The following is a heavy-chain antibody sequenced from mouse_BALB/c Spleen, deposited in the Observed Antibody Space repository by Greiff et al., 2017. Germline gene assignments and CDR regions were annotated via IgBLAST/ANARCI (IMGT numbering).Heavy chain of an antibody. D-gene: IGHD6-5*01. CDR3: ARWPYDYDAMDY. V-gene: IGHV1S34*01. J-gene: IGHJ4*01. CDR2: ISCYNGAT. Sequence: LVKPGASVKISCKASGYSFTGYYMHWVKQSHGKSLEWIGYISCYNGATSYNQKFKGKATFTVDTSSSTAYMQFNSLTSEDSAVYYWARWPYDYDAMDYWGQGTSVTVSS. CDR1: GYSFTGYY.